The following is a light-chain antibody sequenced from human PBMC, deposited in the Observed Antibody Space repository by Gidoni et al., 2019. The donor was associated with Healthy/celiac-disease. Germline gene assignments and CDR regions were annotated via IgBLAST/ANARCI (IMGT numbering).Light chain of an antibody. J-gene: IGKJ1*01. V-gene: IGKV1-39*01. Sequence: DIQMTQSPSSLSASVGDSVTITCRASQSISSYLNWYQQKPGKAPKLLIYAASSLQGGVPSRFSGSRSGTDFTLTISSLQPEDFATYYCQQSYSTPPWTFGQGTKVEIK. CDR3: QQSYSTPPWT. CDR1: QSISSY. CDR2: AAS.